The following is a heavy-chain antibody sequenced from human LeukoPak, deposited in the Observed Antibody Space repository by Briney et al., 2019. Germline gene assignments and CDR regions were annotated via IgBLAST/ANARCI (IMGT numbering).Heavy chain of an antibody. CDR1: GYTFTGYY. Sequence: GASVKVSCKASGYTFTGYYMHWVRQAPGQGLEWMGWINPNSGGTNYAQKFQGRVTMTRDTSISTAYMELSGLRSDDTAVYYCARDPYCSSTSCYTRGPHHYYYGMDVWGQGTTVTVSS. V-gene: IGHV1-2*02. CDR3: ARDPYCSSTSCYTRGPHHYYYGMDV. CDR2: INPNSGGT. J-gene: IGHJ6*02. D-gene: IGHD2-2*02.